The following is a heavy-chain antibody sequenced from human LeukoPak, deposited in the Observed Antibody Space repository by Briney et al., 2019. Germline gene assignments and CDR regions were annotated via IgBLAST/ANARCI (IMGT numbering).Heavy chain of an antibody. V-gene: IGHV4-59*08. CDR3: ARQKQLGAPVDL. Sequence: ASETLSLTCTVSGGSISSYYWSWIRQPPGKGLEWIGCIYYSGSTNYNPSLKSRVTISVDTSKNQFSLKLSSVTAADTAVYYCARQKQLGAPVDLWGRGTLVTVSS. CDR2: IYYSGST. CDR1: GGSISSYY. D-gene: IGHD6-6*01. J-gene: IGHJ2*01.